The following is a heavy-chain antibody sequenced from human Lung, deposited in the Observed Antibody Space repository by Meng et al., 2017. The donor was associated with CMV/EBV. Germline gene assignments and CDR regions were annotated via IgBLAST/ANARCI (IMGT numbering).Heavy chain of an antibody. CDR2: MYSGGTT. CDR1: GFTVSTNF. V-gene: IGHV3-53*01. CDR3: ARNQPISDAFDI. J-gene: IGHJ3*02. Sequence: GGSXRLXCAASGFTVSTNFMSWVRQAPGKGLEWVSLMYSGGTTYYADSVKGRFTISRDDSKNTLYLQMNSLRAEDTAVYYCARNQPISDAFDIWGQGKMVTVSS. D-gene: IGHD3-3*01.